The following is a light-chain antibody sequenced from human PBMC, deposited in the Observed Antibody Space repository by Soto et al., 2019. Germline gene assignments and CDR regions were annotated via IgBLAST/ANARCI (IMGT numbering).Light chain of an antibody. CDR2: SNN. V-gene: IGLV1-44*01. J-gene: IGLJ1*01. CDR3: AAWDDSLNGYV. Sequence: SALPQPPSACGTPGQTVTISCSGSSSNIGSNTVNWYQQLPGTAPKLLIYSNNQRPSGGPDRFSGSKSGTSASLAISGLQSEDEADYYCAAWDDSLNGYVFGTGTKVTVL. CDR1: SSNIGSNT.